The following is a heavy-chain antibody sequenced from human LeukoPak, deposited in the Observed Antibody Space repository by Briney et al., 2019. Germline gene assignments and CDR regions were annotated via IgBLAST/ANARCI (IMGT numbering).Heavy chain of an antibody. D-gene: IGHD6-19*01. Sequence: GGSLRLSCAASGFTFSSYSMNWVRQAPGKGLEWASSISSSSSYIYYADSVKGRFTISRDNAKNSLYLQMNSLRAEDTAVYYCARDSSGWGDSRYYYYMDVWGKGTTVTVSS. J-gene: IGHJ6*03. CDR1: GFTFSSYS. V-gene: IGHV3-21*01. CDR3: ARDSSGWGDSRYYYYMDV. CDR2: ISSSSSYI.